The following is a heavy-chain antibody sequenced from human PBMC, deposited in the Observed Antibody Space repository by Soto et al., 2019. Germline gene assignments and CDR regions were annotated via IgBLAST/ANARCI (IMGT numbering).Heavy chain of an antibody. Sequence: EVQLVESGGGLAQPGGSLRLSCVASGFSFSDYEMNWVRQAPGKGLEWVAYISSGGSTTHYADSVRGRFTVSRDNARKSLYLQMNTLSVGDTALYYCARDRAAGGYWGQGTLVTVS. D-gene: IGHD6-13*01. V-gene: IGHV3-48*03. CDR2: ISSGGSTT. J-gene: IGHJ4*02. CDR1: GFSFSDYE. CDR3: ARDRAAGGY.